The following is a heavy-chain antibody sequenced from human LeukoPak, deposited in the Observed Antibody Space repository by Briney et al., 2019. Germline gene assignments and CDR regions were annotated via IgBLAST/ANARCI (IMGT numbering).Heavy chain of an antibody. V-gene: IGHV4-4*07. Sequence: SETLSLTCTVSGGSISSHYWTWIRQPAGKGLEWNGRIHNSGSTTYNPSLESRVTLSVDTSKSQFSLKLSSVTAADTAVYYCARVRAMADLHWNFDLWGRGTLVTVSS. CDR3: ARVRAMADLHWNFDL. CDR1: GGSISSHY. CDR2: IHNSGST. J-gene: IGHJ2*01. D-gene: IGHD5-18*01.